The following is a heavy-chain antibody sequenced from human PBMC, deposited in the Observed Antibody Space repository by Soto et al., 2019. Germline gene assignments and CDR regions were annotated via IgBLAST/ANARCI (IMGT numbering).Heavy chain of an antibody. J-gene: IGHJ5*02. CDR3: AREPGFWSGYSGNWFDP. CDR1: GYSISSGYY. D-gene: IGHD3-3*01. V-gene: IGHV4-38-2*02. Sequence: SETLSLTCAVSGYSISSGYYWGWIRQPPGKGLEWIGSIYHSGSTYYNPSLKSRVTISVDTSKNQFSLKLSSVTAADTAVYYCAREPGFWSGYSGNWFDPWGQGTMV. CDR2: IYHSGST.